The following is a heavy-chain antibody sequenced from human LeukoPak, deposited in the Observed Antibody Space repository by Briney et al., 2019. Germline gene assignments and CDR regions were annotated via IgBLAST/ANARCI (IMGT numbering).Heavy chain of an antibody. V-gene: IGHV3-30*18. Sequence: GRSLRLSCAASGFTFSSYAMHWVRQAPGKGLEWVAVISYDGSNKYYADSVKGRFTISRDNSKNTLYLQMNSLRAEDTAVYYCAKDLVGGNYVDYWGQGTLVTVSS. CDR2: ISYDGSNK. D-gene: IGHD3-16*01. CDR3: AKDLVGGNYVDY. CDR1: GFTFSSYA. J-gene: IGHJ4*02.